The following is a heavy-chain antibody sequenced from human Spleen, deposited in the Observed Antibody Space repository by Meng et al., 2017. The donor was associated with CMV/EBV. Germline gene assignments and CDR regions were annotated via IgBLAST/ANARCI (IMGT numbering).Heavy chain of an antibody. J-gene: IGHJ6*02. CDR2: IKQDGSEK. D-gene: IGHD3-22*01. Sequence: GESLKISCAASGFTFSSYWMSWVRQAPGKGLEWVANIKQDGSEKYYVVSVKGRFTISRDNAKNSLYLQMNSLRAEDTAVYYCARVEEDYYDSSGYYPYYYYGMDVWGQGTTVTVSS. V-gene: IGHV3-7*01. CDR3: ARVEEDYYDSSGYYPYYYYGMDV. CDR1: GFTFSSYW.